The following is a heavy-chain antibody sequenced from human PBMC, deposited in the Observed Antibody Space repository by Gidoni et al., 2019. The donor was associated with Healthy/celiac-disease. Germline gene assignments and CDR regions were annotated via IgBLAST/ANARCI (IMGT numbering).Heavy chain of an antibody. CDR3: ARDHDIVVVVAAHPGY. CDR1: GFTFSSYA. CDR2: ISYDGSNK. D-gene: IGHD2-15*01. J-gene: IGHJ4*02. V-gene: IGHV3-30*01. Sequence: QVQLVESGGGVVQPGRSLRLPCAASGFTFSSYAMHWVRQAPGKGLEWVAVISYDGSNKYYADSVKGRFTISRDNSKNTLYLQMNSLRAEDTAVYYCARDHDIVVVVAAHPGYWGQGTLVTVSS.